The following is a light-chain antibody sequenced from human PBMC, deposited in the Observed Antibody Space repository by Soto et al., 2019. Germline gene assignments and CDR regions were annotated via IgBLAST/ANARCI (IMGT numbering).Light chain of an antibody. CDR3: AAWDDILNGVV. J-gene: IGLJ2*01. Sequence: QSALTQPPSASGTPGQRVTISCSGSSSNIGSNTVNWYQQLPGTAPKLLIYSNNQRPSGVHARFSGSKSGTSASLAISGLQSEDEADYYCAAWDDILNGVVFGGGTKLTVL. V-gene: IGLV1-44*01. CDR2: SNN. CDR1: SSNIGSNT.